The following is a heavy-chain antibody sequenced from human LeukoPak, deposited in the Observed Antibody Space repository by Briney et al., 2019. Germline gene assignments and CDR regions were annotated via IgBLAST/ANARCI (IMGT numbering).Heavy chain of an antibody. CDR1: GYTFTSYW. J-gene: IGHJ4*02. Sequence: GESLKISCKGSGYTFTSYWIGWVRQMPGKGLEWMGIIYPGDSDTRYSPSFQGQVSISVDKSISTAYLQWSSLKASDTAMYYCARPNSSGWYAVDYWGQGTLVTVSS. CDR3: ARPNSSGWYAVDY. V-gene: IGHV5-51*01. CDR2: IYPGDSDT. D-gene: IGHD6-19*01.